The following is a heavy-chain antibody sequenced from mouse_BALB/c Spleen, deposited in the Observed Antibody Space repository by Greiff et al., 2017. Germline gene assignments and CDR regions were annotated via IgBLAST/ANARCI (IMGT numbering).Heavy chain of an antibody. Sequence: QVQLQQSGAELMKPGASVKISCKATGYTFSSCWIEWVKQRPGHSLEWIGEILPGSGSTNYNEKFKGKATFTADTSSNTAYMQLSSLTSEDSAVYYCARGGNGVYFDYWGQGTTLTVSS. V-gene: IGHV1-9*01. CDR2: ILPGSGST. D-gene: IGHD1-1*01. CDR1: GYTFSSCW. CDR3: ARGGNGVYFDY. J-gene: IGHJ2*01.